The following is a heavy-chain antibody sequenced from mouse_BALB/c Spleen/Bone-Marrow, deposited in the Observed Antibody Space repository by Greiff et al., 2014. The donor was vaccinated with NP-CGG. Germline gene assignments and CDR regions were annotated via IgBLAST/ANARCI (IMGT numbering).Heavy chain of an antibody. CDR3: ARAYYVNYDAMDY. CDR1: GYTFSSYW. V-gene: IGHV1-9*01. J-gene: IGHJ4*01. CDR2: ILPGSGST. Sequence: QVQLQQSGAEPMKPGASMKISCKATGYTFSSYWIEWVKQRPGHGLEWIGEILPGSGSTNYNERFKGKATFTADTSSNTAYMQLSSLTSEDSAGYYCARAYYVNYDAMDYWGQGTSVTVSS. D-gene: IGHD2-10*01.